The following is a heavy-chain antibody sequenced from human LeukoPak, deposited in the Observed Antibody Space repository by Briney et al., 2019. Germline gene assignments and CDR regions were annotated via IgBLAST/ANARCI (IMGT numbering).Heavy chain of an antibody. Sequence: ASGKVSCKASGYTFTGYYIHWVRQAPGQGLEWMGWIDPNSGGTNYAQKFQGRVTMTRDTSISTAYMELSRLTSDDTAVYYCARDATARDYSKSDYWGQGSLVAVSS. D-gene: IGHD4-11*01. CDR1: GYTFTGYY. CDR2: IDPNSGGT. CDR3: ARDATARDYSKSDY. J-gene: IGHJ4*02. V-gene: IGHV1-2*02.